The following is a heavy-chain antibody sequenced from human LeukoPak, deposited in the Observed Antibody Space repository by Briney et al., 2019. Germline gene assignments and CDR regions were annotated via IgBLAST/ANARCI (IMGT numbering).Heavy chain of an antibody. D-gene: IGHD5-18*01. V-gene: IGHV3-23*01. CDR2: ISASGGST. CDR3: AKVASYAHLLES. CDR1: GFTFSSHA. J-gene: IGHJ4*02. Sequence: GGSLRLSCAASGFTFSSHAMSWVRQAPGKGLEWVSAISASGGSTYHADSVKGRFTISRDNSRDTLHLQMNNLRAEDTSVYYCAKVASYAHLLESWGQGTLVTVSS.